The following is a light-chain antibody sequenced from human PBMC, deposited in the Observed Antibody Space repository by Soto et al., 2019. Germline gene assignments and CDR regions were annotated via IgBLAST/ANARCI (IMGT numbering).Light chain of an antibody. CDR2: DVS. J-gene: IGLJ3*02. CDR1: SSDVGGYNY. V-gene: IGLV2-14*01. CDR3: NSYTSSSNLV. Sequence: QSALTQPASVSGSPGQSITISCTGTSSDVGGYNYVSWYQQHPGKAPKLSIYDVSNRPSVVSNRFSGSKSGNTASLTISGLQAEDEADYYCNSYTSSSNLVFGGGTKLTVL.